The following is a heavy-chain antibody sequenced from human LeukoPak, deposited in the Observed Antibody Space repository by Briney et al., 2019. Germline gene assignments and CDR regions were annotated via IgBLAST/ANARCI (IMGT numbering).Heavy chain of an antibody. CDR2: IYSGGGT. CDR1: GFTFSNAW. D-gene: IGHD6-13*01. J-gene: IGHJ4*02. CDR3: VRGLAAAGTNY. V-gene: IGHV3-53*01. Sequence: PGGSLRLSCAASGFTFSNAWMSWVRQAPGKGLEWVSPIYSGGGTYYADSVKGRFTISRDISKNTLYLQMNSLRAEDTAVYYCVRGLAAAGTNYWGQGTLVTVSS.